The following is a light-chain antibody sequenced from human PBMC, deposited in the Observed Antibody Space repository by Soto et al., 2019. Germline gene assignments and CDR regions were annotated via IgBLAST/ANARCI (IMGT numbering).Light chain of an antibody. V-gene: IGLV1-40*01. CDR1: SSNIGAGYD. J-gene: IGLJ2*01. Sequence: QSVLTQPPSVSGAPGQRVTISCTGSSSNIGAGYDVHWYQQVPGTAPKLLIYGNINRPSGVPDRFSGSKSGTSDSLAITGLQAEDEADYYCQSYDSSLTVVFGGGTKLTVL. CDR2: GNI. CDR3: QSYDSSLTVV.